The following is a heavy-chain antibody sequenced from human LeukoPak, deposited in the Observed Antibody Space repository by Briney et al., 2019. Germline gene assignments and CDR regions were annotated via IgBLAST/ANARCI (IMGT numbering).Heavy chain of an antibody. CDR1: DGSISNYY. CDR3: ARAYDKWRGYSYGHYFFDY. D-gene: IGHD5-18*01. J-gene: IGHJ4*02. V-gene: IGHV4-4*07. CDR2: IYTSGST. Sequence: SETLSLTCTVSDGSISNYYWTWIRQPAGKGLEWIGHIYTSGSTTYNPSLQSRVTMSVDTSKKQFSLKLSSVTAADTAIYYCARAYDKWRGYSYGHYFFDYWGQGTLATVSS.